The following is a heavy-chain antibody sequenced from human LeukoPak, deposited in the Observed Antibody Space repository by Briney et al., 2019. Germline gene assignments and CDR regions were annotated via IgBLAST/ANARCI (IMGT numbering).Heavy chain of an antibody. CDR3: ARGGFGGSSTSCLRGFVP. CDR1: GGSISSGDYY. J-gene: IGHJ5*02. Sequence: SETLSLTCTVSGGSISSGDYYWSWIRQPPGKGLEWIGYIYYSGSTYYNPSLKSRVTISVDTSKNQFSLKLSSVTAADTAVYYCARGGFGGSSTSCLRGFVPWGQGTLLPVSS. V-gene: IGHV4-30-4*08. CDR2: IYYSGST. D-gene: IGHD2-2*01.